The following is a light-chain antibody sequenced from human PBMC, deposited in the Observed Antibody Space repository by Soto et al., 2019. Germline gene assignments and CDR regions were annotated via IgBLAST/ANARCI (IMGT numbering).Light chain of an antibody. CDR2: AAS. Sequence: DIQMTQSPSSLSASVGDRVTITCRASQDIGNDLGWYQQKPGKAPKRLIYAASTLQSGVPSRFSGSGSGTAFTLTISSLQPEDFATEYCLQHNTYPWTFGQGTKVDVK. CDR1: QDIGND. V-gene: IGKV1-17*01. CDR3: LQHNTYPWT. J-gene: IGKJ1*01.